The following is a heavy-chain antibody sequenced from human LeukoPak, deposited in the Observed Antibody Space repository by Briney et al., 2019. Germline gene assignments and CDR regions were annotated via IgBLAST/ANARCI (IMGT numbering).Heavy chain of an antibody. Sequence: GASVKVSCKASGYTFTSYGISWVRQAPGQGLEWMGWISVYNGNTNYAQKLQGRVTMTTDTSTSTAYMELRSLRSDDTAVYYCARDRPVAYGSGSYNYWGQGTLVTVSS. CDR1: GYTFTSYG. V-gene: IGHV1-18*01. CDR2: ISVYNGNT. D-gene: IGHD3-10*01. J-gene: IGHJ4*02. CDR3: ARDRPVAYGSGSYNY.